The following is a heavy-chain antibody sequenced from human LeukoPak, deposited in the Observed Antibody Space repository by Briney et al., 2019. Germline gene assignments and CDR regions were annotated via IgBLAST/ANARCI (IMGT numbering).Heavy chain of an antibody. CDR1: GYTFTSYY. V-gene: IGHV1-46*01. CDR2: INPSGGST. CDR3: ARDFGRGKGDDAFDI. Sequence: ASVKVSCKASGYTFTSYYMHWVRQAPGQGLEWMGIINPSGGSTSYAQKFQGRVTMTRDTSTSTVYMELSSLRSEDTAVYYCARDFGRGKGDDAFDIWGQGTMVTVSS. D-gene: IGHD2-15*01. J-gene: IGHJ3*02.